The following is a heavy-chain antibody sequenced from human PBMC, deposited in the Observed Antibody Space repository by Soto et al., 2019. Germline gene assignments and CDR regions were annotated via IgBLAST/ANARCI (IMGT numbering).Heavy chain of an antibody. V-gene: IGHV1-69*01. D-gene: IGHD3-3*01. J-gene: IGHJ5*02. CDR1: GGTFSSYA. CDR3: ARTVRFQGYNCFDP. CDR2: IIPIFGTA. Sequence: QVQLVQSGAEVKKPGSSVKVSCKASGGTFSSYAISWVRQAPGQGLKWMGGIIPIFGTANYAQKFQGRVTITADESTSTAYMELSSLRSEATAVYYCARTVRFQGYNCFDPWGQGTLVTVAS.